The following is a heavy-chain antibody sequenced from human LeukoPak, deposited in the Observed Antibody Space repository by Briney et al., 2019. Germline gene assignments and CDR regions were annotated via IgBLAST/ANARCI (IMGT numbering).Heavy chain of an antibody. J-gene: IGHJ5*02. CDR2: IYYSGST. CDR1: GGSISSGDYC. CDR3: ARGAAAAETEFDP. D-gene: IGHD6-13*01. V-gene: IGHV4-30-4*01. Sequence: SETLSLTCTVSGGSISSGDYCWSWIRQPPGKGLEWIGYIYYSGSTYYNPSLKSRVTISVDTSKNQFSLKLSSVTAADTAVYYCARGAAAAETEFDPWGQGTLVTVSS.